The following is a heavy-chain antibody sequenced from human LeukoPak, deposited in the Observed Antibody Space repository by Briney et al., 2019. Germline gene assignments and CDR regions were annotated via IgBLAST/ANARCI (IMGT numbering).Heavy chain of an antibody. J-gene: IGHJ6*03. V-gene: IGHV4-39*07. CDR2: IYYSGST. CDR1: GGSISSYY. D-gene: IGHD5-24*01. CDR3: ARDERDGYNYVYYYYYMDV. Sequence: PSETLSLTCTVSGGSISSYYWGWVRQPPGKGLEWIGSIYYSGSTYYNPSLKSRVTISVDTSKNQFSLKLSSVTAADTAVYYCARDERDGYNYVYYYYYMDVWGKGTTVTVSS.